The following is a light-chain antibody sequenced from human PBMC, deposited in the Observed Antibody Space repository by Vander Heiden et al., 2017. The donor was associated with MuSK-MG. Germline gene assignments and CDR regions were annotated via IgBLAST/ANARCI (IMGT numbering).Light chain of an antibody. CDR1: SSNIGAGYD. V-gene: IGLV1-40*01. J-gene: IGLJ3*02. CDR3: QSYDSSLSGRV. CDR2: GNS. Sequence: QSVLTQPPSVSGAPGQRVTISCTGSSSNIGAGYDVHWYQPLPGRAPKLLIYGNSFRPSGVPDRFFGSKSGTSASLAITELQAEDEADYYCQSYDSSLSGRVFGGGTKLTVL.